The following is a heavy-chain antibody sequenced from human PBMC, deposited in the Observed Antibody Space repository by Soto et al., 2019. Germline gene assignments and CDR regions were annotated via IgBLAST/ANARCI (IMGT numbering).Heavy chain of an antibody. J-gene: IGHJ4*02. Sequence: EVQLLDSGGGLVQPGGSLRLSCAASGFTFSNYAMTWVRQGPGKGLEWVSGISGSGGRSYYADSVKGRFTISRDNSKSTLYLQMNSLRAEDTAVYYCATAYFVWSSEQPYYFDYWGQGTLVTVSS. D-gene: IGHD3-16*01. V-gene: IGHV3-23*01. CDR3: ATAYFVWSSEQPYYFDY. CDR1: GFTFSNYA. CDR2: ISGSGGRS.